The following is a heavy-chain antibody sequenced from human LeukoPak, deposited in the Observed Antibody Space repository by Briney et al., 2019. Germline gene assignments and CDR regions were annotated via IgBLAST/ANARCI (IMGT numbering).Heavy chain of an antibody. CDR1: GGSFSGYY. V-gene: IGHV4-34*01. Sequence: SETLSLTCAVYGGSFSGYYWSWIRQPPGKGLEWIGEINHSGSTNYNPSLKSRVTISVDTSKNQFSLKLSSVTAADTAVYHCARNSSGYSFDYWGQGTLVTVSS. CDR3: ARNSSGYSFDY. J-gene: IGHJ4*02. D-gene: IGHD3-22*01. CDR2: INHSGST.